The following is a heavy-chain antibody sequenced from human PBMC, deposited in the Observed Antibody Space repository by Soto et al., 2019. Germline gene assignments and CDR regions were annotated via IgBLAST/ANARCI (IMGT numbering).Heavy chain of an antibody. J-gene: IGHJ4*02. CDR1: GDSISSSSSY. V-gene: IGHV4-39*01. CDR2: IYYSGST. CDR3: ARNTSIFLDF. Sequence: QLQLQESGPGLVKPSETLSLTCTVSGDSISSSSSYWAWIRQPPGKGLEWMGSIYYSGSTHYNSSLKSRVTISVDTSKSQFSLRLTSVTAADTAVYYCARNTSIFLDFWGQGTLVTVSS.